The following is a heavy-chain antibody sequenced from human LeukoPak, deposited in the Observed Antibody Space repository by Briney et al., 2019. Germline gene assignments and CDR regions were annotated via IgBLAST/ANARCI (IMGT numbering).Heavy chain of an antibody. D-gene: IGHD3-22*01. CDR1: GFTFSSYA. Sequence: PGGSLRLSCAVSGFTFSSYAMSWVRQAPGKGLEWVSAISGSGGSTYYADSVKGRFTISRDNSKNTLYLQMNSLRAEDTAVYYCAKKSAYYYDSSGYYFDYWGQGTPVTVSS. V-gene: IGHV3-23*01. J-gene: IGHJ4*02. CDR3: AKKSAYYYDSSGYYFDY. CDR2: ISGSGGST.